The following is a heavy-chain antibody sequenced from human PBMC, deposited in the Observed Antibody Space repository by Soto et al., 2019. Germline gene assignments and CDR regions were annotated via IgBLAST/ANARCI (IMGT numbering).Heavy chain of an antibody. CDR1: GGSISSGGYY. CDR2: IYYSGST. Sequence: QVQLQESGPGLVKPSQTLSLTCTVSGGSISSGGYYWSWIRQHPGKGLEWIGYIYYSGSTSYNPSLKSRVTIRVDTSKNQFSLKLSSVTAADTAVYYCARDTYYYDSSGPPVDAFDLWGQGTMVTVSS. V-gene: IGHV4-31*03. CDR3: ARDTYYYDSSGPPVDAFDL. J-gene: IGHJ3*01. D-gene: IGHD3-22*01.